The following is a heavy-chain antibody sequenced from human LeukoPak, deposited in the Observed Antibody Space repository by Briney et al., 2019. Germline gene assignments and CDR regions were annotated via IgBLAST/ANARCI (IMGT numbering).Heavy chain of an antibody. CDR1: GFSFSSYS. CDR2: ISSSRDFI. D-gene: IGHD6-13*01. V-gene: IGHV3-21*01. Sequence: GGSLRLSCAVSGFSFSSYSMNWVRQAPGKGLEWVSSISSSRDFIYYADSVKGRFTISRDNAKNSLYLQMNSLRAEDTAVYYCAREPTYSSSWYTTCDFWGQGTLVTVSS. J-gene: IGHJ4*02. CDR3: AREPTYSSSWYTTCDF.